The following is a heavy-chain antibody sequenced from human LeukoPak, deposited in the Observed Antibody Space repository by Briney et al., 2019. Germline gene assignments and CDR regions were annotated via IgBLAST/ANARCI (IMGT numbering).Heavy chain of an antibody. CDR3: ARASYSYYYYMDV. Sequence: SETLSLTCAVYGGSFSGYYWSWIRQAPGKGLEWIGEINHSGSTNYNPSLKSRVTISVDTSKNQFSLKLSSVTAADTAVYYCARASYSYYYYMDVWGKGTTVTISS. V-gene: IGHV4-34*01. CDR2: INHSGST. D-gene: IGHD2-21*01. J-gene: IGHJ6*03. CDR1: GGSFSGYY.